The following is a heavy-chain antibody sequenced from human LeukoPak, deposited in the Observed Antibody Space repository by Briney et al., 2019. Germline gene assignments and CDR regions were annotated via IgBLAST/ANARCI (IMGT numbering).Heavy chain of an antibody. CDR1: GGSVSSYY. CDR2: VSYSGST. J-gene: IGHJ4*02. V-gene: IGHV4-59*08. CDR3: VGHNTQKYVADY. D-gene: IGHD2-2*01. Sequence: SETLSLTCTVSGGSVSSYYWSWIRRPPGRGLEWIGYVSYSGSTNYNPSLKSRVTISVDTSKNQFSLKLSSVTAADTAMYYCVGHNTQKYVADYWGQGTLVTVSS.